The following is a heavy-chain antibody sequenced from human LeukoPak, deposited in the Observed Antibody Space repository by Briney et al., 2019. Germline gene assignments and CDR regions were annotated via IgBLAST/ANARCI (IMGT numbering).Heavy chain of an antibody. V-gene: IGHV3-48*03. D-gene: IGHD1-26*01. Sequence: PGGSLRLSCAASGFTFSSYEMNWVRQAPGKGLEWVSYISSSGSTIYYADSVKGRFTISRDNAKNSLYLQMNSLRAEDTAVYYCARDRGSYGRFDPWGQGTLVTVSS. CDR1: GFTFSSYE. J-gene: IGHJ5*02. CDR3: ARDRGSYGRFDP. CDR2: ISSSGSTI.